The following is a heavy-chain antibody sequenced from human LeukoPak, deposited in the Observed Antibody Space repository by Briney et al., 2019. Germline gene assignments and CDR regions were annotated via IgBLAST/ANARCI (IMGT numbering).Heavy chain of an antibody. Sequence: GGSLRLSCAASGFTFSSYAMSWVRQAPGKGLEWVSAISGSGGSTYYADSVKGRFTISRGNSKNTLYLQMNSLRAEDTAVYYCAKGLDRGIAGTTPDYWGQGTLITVSS. CDR2: ISGSGGST. V-gene: IGHV3-23*01. CDR1: GFTFSSYA. D-gene: IGHD1-26*01. J-gene: IGHJ4*02. CDR3: AKGLDRGIAGTTPDY.